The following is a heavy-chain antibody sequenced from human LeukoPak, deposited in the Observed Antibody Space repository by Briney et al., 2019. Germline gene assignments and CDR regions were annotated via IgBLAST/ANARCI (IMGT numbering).Heavy chain of an antibody. CDR1: GGTFSSYA. Sequence: SVKVSCKASGGTFSSYAISWVRQAPGQGLEWMGRIIPILGITNYAQKFQGRVTITADKSTSTAYMELSSLRSEDTAVYYCASPSSTSCYGPCYYYGMDVWGQGTTVTVSS. CDR2: IIPILGIT. J-gene: IGHJ6*02. CDR3: ASPSSTSCYGPCYYYGMDV. V-gene: IGHV1-69*04. D-gene: IGHD2-2*01.